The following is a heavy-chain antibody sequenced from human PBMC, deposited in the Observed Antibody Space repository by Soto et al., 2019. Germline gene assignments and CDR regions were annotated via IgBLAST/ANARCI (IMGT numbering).Heavy chain of an antibody. CDR3: ARVEELELLDRWFDP. CDR2: IYYSGST. Sequence: PSETLSLTCTVSGGSISSYYWSWIRQPPGEGLEWIGYIYYSGSTNYNPSLKSRVTISVDTSKNQFSLKLSSVTAADTAVYYCARVEELELLDRWFDPWGQGTLVTVSS. V-gene: IGHV4-59*01. J-gene: IGHJ5*02. CDR1: GGSISSYY. D-gene: IGHD1-7*01.